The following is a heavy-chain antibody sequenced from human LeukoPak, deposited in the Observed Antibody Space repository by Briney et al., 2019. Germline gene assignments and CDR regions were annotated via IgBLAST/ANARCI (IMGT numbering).Heavy chain of an antibody. V-gene: IGHV3-66*01. J-gene: IGHJ4*02. CDR1: GFTVSSNY. D-gene: IGHD3-22*01. CDR2: IYSDGST. CDR3: ARDDRGYYPFN. Sequence: GGSLRLSCLASGFTVSSNYMSWVRQAPGKGLARVSVIYSDGSTYYADSVKGRFTISRDNSKNTLYLQMNSLRADDTAVYYCARDDRGYYPFNWGQGTLVTVSS.